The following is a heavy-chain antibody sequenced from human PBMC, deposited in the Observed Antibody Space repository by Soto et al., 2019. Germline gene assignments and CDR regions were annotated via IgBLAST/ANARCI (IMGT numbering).Heavy chain of an antibody. CDR1: GGCISSYY. Sequence: EILSLTCSVAGGCISSYYWSWIRQPPGKGLEWIGYIYYSGSTNYNPSLKSRVTISVDTSKNQFSLKLSSVTAADTAVYYCARDQRREYYDSSGYWFDPWGQGTLVTVSS. V-gene: IGHV4-59*01. CDR2: IYYSGST. CDR3: ARDQRREYYDSSGYWFDP. D-gene: IGHD3-22*01. J-gene: IGHJ5*02.